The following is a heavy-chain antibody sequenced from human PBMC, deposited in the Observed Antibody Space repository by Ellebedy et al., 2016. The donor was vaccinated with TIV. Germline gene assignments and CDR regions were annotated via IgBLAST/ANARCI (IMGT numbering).Heavy chain of an antibody. CDR1: GGTFSSYA. J-gene: IGHJ4*02. D-gene: IGHD3-16*02. CDR3: ARADMITFGGVIVMAENYFDY. V-gene: IGHV1-69*04. CDR2: IIPILGIA. Sequence: AASVKVSCKASGGTFSSYAISWVRQAPGQGLEWMGRIIPILGIANYAQKFQGRVTITADKSTSTAYMELSSLRYEDTDVYYCARADMITFGGVIVMAENYFDYWGQGTLVTVSS.